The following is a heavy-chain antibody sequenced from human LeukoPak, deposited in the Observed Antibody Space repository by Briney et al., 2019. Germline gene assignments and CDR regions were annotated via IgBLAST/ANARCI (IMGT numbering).Heavy chain of an antibody. CDR3: ATMGATNFDH. CDR2: IKPNSGGT. D-gene: IGHD1-26*01. Sequence: ASVKVSCKASGYTFTDYYLHWVRQAPRQGLEWLGWIKPNSGGTSYAQKSQGRVTMTRDTSISTAYRAVSRRRSDDTAVYYCATMGATNFDHWGQGTLVTVSS. J-gene: IGHJ4*02. CDR1: GYTFTDYY. V-gene: IGHV1-2*02.